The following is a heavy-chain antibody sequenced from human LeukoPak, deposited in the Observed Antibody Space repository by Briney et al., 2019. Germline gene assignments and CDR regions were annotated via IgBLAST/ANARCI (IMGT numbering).Heavy chain of an antibody. CDR3: ARDAHAFNM. V-gene: IGHV3-30-3*01. Sequence: PGGSLRLSCSASGFTFSSYAMHWVRQAPGKGLECMAFISNDGSSIWYADSVKGRFTISRDNSKNTVSLQMNSLRAEDTAVYYCARDAHAFNMWGQGTMVTVSS. CDR1: GFTFSSYA. J-gene: IGHJ3*02. CDR2: ISNDGSSI.